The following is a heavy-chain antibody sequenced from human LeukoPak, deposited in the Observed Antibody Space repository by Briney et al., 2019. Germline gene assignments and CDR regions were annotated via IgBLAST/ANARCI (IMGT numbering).Heavy chain of an antibody. D-gene: IGHD6-19*01. CDR2: IYYSGNT. CDR3: ARHVHLGSGWYEQDY. Sequence: SETLSLTCTVSGGSISSYYWSWIRQPPGKGLEWIGYIYYSGNTNYNPSLKSRVTISVDTSKNQFSLKLSSVTVADTAVYYCARHVHLGSGWYEQDYWGQGTLVTVSS. V-gene: IGHV4-59*08. J-gene: IGHJ4*02. CDR1: GGSISSYY.